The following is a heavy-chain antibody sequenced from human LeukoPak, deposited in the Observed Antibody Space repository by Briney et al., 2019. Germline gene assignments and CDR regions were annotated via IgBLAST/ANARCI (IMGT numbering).Heavy chain of an antibody. CDR1: GYTFIQYF. Sequence: ASVKVSCKPSGYTFIQYFIHWVRQAPGQGLEWMGRINSDSGGTEYARKFQGRVTMTRDTSITTVYMELSSLTSDDTAVYYCARDLSSTSNRELDYWGQGTLVTVSS. CDR2: INSDSGGT. D-gene: IGHD7-27*01. J-gene: IGHJ4*02. CDR3: ARDLSSTSNRELDY. V-gene: IGHV1-2*06.